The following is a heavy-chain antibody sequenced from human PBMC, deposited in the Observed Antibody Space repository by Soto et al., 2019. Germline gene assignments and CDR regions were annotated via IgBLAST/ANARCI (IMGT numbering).Heavy chain of an antibody. V-gene: IGHV4-39*01. CDR1: GGSISSSSYY. Sequence: QLQLQESGPGLVRPSETLSLTCTVSGGSISSSSYYWGWIRQPPGKGLEWIGSIYYSGSTYYNPSLKSRVTIYVDTSKNLFSLKLSSVTAADTAVYYCARLGILEHDYYYGMDVWGQGTTVAVSS. J-gene: IGHJ6*02. D-gene: IGHD6-13*01. CDR3: ARLGILEHDYYYGMDV. CDR2: IYYSGST.